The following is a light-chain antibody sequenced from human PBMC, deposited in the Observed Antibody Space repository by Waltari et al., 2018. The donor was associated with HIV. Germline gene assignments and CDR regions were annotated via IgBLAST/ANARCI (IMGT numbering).Light chain of an antibody. Sequence: QSALTQPRSVSGSPGQSVTISCTGTSSDVGGYNYVPWYQQHPGKAPKLMIYDVTKRPSGVPDRFSGSKSCNTASLTISGLQAEDEADYFCCSYAGGYTLVFGGGTKLTVL. CDR3: CSYAGGYTLV. CDR1: SSDVGGYNY. CDR2: DVT. J-gene: IGLJ3*02. V-gene: IGLV2-11*01.